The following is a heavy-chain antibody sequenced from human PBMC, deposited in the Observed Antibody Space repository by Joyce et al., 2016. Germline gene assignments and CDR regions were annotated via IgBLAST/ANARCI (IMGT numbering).Heavy chain of an antibody. CDR1: GGTRSGYA. J-gene: IGHJ4*02. CDR2: ITPIFATA. V-gene: IGHV1-69*06. Sequence: QMQLVQSGAEVKKPGSSVKVSCKALGGTRSGYAVSWVRQAPGQGLEWMGGITPIFATAKYAQKFQARVTITADKSTNTAYKELSSLRYEDTAIYYCARLRQTGNINDYWGQGTLVTVSS. D-gene: IGHD1-14*01. CDR3: ARLRQTGNINDY.